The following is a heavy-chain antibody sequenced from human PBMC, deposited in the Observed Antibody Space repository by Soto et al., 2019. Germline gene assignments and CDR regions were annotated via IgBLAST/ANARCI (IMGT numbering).Heavy chain of an antibody. Sequence: QVQLQESGPGLVKPSQTLSLTCTVSGGSISSGGYYWSWIRQPPGKGLEWIGYIYDSGSTSYNPSLKSRVTISVDTSKNQFSLKLSSVTAADTAVYYCARAHLRATIEGYYYYWMDVWGQGTTVTVSS. D-gene: IGHD1-1*01. J-gene: IGHJ6*02. V-gene: IGHV4-31*03. CDR2: IYDSGST. CDR1: GGSISSGGYY. CDR3: ARAHLRATIEGYYYYWMDV.